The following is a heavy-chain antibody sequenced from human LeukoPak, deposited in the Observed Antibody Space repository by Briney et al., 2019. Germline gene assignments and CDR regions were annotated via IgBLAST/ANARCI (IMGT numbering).Heavy chain of an antibody. CDR2: INSDGSST. CDR3: ARDAGGYSYGYLDY. D-gene: IGHD5-18*01. V-gene: IGHV3-74*01. J-gene: IGHJ4*02. CDR1: GFTFSSYW. Sequence: GGSLRLSCAASGFTFSSYWMHWVRQAPGKGLVWVSRINSDGSSTSYADSVKGRFTISRDNAKKTLYLQMNSLRAEDTAVYYCARDAGGYSYGYLDYWGQGTLVTVSS.